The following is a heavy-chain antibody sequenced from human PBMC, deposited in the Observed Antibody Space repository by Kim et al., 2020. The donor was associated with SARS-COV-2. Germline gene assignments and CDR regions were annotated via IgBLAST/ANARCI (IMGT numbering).Heavy chain of an antibody. CDR2: INTNTGIP. J-gene: IGHJ4*02. CDR3: ARDSPELPWDY. CDR1: GYTFSTYA. Sequence: ASVKVSCKASGYTFSTYAMSWVRQAPGQGLEWMGWINTNTGIPTYAQGFTGRFVFSLDTSVSTAYLQISSLKAEDTAVYYCARDSPELPWDYWGQGTLGT. V-gene: IGHV7-4-1*02. D-gene: IGHD1-26*01.